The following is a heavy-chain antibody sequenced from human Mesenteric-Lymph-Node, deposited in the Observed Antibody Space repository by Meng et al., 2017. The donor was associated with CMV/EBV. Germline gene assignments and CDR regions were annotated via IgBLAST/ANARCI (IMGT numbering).Heavy chain of an antibody. Sequence: GGSLRLSCKGSGITLSSSTLNWVRQTPGKGLEWVANIKEDGSESNYVDSVKGRFIISRDNAKNSVSLQMNSLRGDDTAVYYCAREKGSSDYAMDVWGQGTTVTVSS. D-gene: IGHD6-13*01. CDR2: IKEDGSES. J-gene: IGHJ6*02. V-gene: IGHV3-7*01. CDR3: AREKGSSDYAMDV. CDR1: GITLSSST.